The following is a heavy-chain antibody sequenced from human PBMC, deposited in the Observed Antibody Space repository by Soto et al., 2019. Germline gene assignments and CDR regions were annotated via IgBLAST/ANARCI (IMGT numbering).Heavy chain of an antibody. Sequence: PSETLSLTCTVSGGSISSGGYYWSWIRQHPGKGLEWIGYIYYSGSTYYNPSLKSRVTISVDTSKNQFSLKLSSVTAADTAVYYCARDLLVADQQLVRGVGYYYGMDVWGQGTTVTVSS. D-gene: IGHD6-13*01. CDR1: GGSISSGGYY. CDR2: IYYSGST. CDR3: ARDLLVADQQLVRGVGYYYGMDV. V-gene: IGHV4-31*03. J-gene: IGHJ6*02.